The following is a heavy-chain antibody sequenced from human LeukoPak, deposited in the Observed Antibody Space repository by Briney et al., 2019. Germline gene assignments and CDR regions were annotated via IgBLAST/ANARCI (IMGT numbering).Heavy chain of an antibody. CDR2: INPSGGNT. D-gene: IGHD3-16*01. CDR1: GYTFTSYY. CDR3: ARERPNRRFFYDAFDI. Sequence: ASVKVSCKASGYTFTSYYIHWVRQAPGQGLEWMGIINPSGGNTVYAQNFQGRVTMTRDTSTTTVYMELSSLRSEDTAVYYCARERPNRRFFYDAFDIWGQGTVVTVSS. V-gene: IGHV1-46*03. J-gene: IGHJ3*02.